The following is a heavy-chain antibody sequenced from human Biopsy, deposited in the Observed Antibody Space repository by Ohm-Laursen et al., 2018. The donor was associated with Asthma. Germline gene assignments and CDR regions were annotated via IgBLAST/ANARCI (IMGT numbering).Heavy chain of an antibody. CDR2: IYSGGTS. CDR3: ARGDSSNWSHYYFDY. V-gene: IGHV3-53*01. D-gene: IGHD3-22*01. Sequence: SLRLSCAASGFTVSRDHMFWVRQAPGKGLEWVSVIYSGGTSRTADSVRGRFTISRDFSKNTLHLQMHSLRVEDTAVYYCARGDSSNWSHYYFDYWGQGTLVTVSS. CDR1: GFTVSRDH. J-gene: IGHJ4*02.